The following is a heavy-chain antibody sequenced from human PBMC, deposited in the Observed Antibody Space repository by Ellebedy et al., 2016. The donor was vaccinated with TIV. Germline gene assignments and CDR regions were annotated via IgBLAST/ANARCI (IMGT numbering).Heavy chain of an antibody. V-gene: IGHV4-30-2*01. Sequence: SETLSLXXGVSRGSITSGAYSWSWIRQPPGKGLEWIGHIYQSARTYYNPSLRSRASISVNRSRNQFFLKMTSVTAADTAVYYCARDRMYYYDSSGSYQYYGMDVWGQGTTVTVSS. CDR2: IYQSART. CDR1: RGSITSGAYS. CDR3: ARDRMYYYDSSGSYQYYGMDV. J-gene: IGHJ6*02. D-gene: IGHD3-22*01.